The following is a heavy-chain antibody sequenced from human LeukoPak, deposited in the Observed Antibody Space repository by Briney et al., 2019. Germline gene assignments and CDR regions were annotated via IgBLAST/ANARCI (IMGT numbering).Heavy chain of an antibody. CDR1: GFTFSSYA. CDR3: ARAGITMTVDPHFDY. Sequence: PGGSLRLSCAASGFTFSSYAMHWVRQAPGKGLEWVAVISYDGSNKYYVDSVKGRFTISRDNSKNTLYLQMNSLRAEDTAVYYCARAGITMTVDPHFDYWGQGTLVTVSS. J-gene: IGHJ4*02. V-gene: IGHV3-30-3*01. D-gene: IGHD3-22*01. CDR2: ISYDGSNK.